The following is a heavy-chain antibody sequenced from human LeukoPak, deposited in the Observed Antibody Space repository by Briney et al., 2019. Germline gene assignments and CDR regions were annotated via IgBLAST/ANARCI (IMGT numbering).Heavy chain of an antibody. CDR3: ARTYSGYPGHYYYYMDA. D-gene: IGHD5-12*01. J-gene: IGHJ6*03. CDR1: GGTFSSYA. CDR2: IIPIFGTA. V-gene: IGHV1-69*05. Sequence: GASVKVSCKASGGTFSSYAISWVRQAPGQGLEWMGGIIPIFGTANYAQKFQGRVTITTDESTSTAYMELSSLRSEDTAVYYCARTYSGYPGHYYYYMDAWGKGTTVTVSS.